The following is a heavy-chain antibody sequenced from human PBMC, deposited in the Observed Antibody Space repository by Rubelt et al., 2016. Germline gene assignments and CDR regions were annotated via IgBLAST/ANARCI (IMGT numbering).Heavy chain of an antibody. V-gene: IGHV3-33*01. CDR2: MWFDGSNK. J-gene: IGHJ5*01. CDR1: GFTFSSYG. Sequence: QVQLVESGGGVVQPGRSLRLSCAASGFTFSSYGMHWVRQAPGKGLEWVAAMWFDGSNKYYADSVKGRFTISRDNSKKTLYLQMNSLRAEGTAVWYCAREGAVGWFDSWGQGTLVTVSS. D-gene: IGHD6-19*01. CDR3: AREGAVGWFDS.